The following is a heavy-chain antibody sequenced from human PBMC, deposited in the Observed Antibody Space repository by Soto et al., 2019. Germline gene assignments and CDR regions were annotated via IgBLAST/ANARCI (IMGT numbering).Heavy chain of an antibody. CDR1: GGSFSGYY. V-gene: IGHV4-34*01. CDR3: ARGPHYYGSGSYYRSLMDYYYGMDV. CDR2: INHSGST. D-gene: IGHD3-10*01. J-gene: IGHJ6*02. Sequence: PSETLSLTCAVYGGSFSGYYWSWIRQPPGKGLEWIGEINHSGSTNYNPSLKSRVTISVDTSKNQFSLKLSSVTAADTAVYYCARGPHYYGSGSYYRSLMDYYYGMDVWGQGTTVTVS.